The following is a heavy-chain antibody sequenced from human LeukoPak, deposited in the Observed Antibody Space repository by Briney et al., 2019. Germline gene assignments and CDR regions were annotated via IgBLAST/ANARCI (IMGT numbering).Heavy chain of an antibody. J-gene: IGHJ5*02. V-gene: IGHV4-39*01. D-gene: IGHD3-3*01. CDR3: ARLLTIFGVVTPGWFDP. Sequence: PSETLSLTCTVSGGSISSSSYYWGWIRQPPGKGLEWIGSIYYSGSTYYNPSLKSRVTISVDTSKNQFSLKLSSVTAADTAVYYCARLLTIFGVVTPGWFDPWGQGTLVTVSS. CDR1: GGSISSSSYY. CDR2: IYYSGST.